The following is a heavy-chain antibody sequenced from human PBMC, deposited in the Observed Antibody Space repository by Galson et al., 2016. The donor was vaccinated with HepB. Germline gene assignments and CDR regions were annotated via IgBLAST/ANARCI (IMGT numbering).Heavy chain of an antibody. V-gene: IGHV3-74*01. Sequence: SLRLSCAASGFTFSSYWMHWVRQAPGKGLVGVSRINGGGRSTSYADSVKGRFTISRDNAKNTLYLQMNSLRAEDTAVYYCARVSLQLQAYWGQGTLVTGSS. CDR2: INGGGRST. J-gene: IGHJ4*02. CDR3: ARVSLQLQAY. D-gene: IGHD6-6*01. CDR1: GFTFSSYW.